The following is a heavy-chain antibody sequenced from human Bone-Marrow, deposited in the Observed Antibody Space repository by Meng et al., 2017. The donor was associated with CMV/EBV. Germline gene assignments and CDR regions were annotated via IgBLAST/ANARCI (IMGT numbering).Heavy chain of an antibody. J-gene: IGHJ4*02. Sequence: ASVKVSCKTSGYTFTGYYIHWVRQAPGQGLEWMGWINPNSGDTNCTRKFQGRVTLTRDTSITTAYMELSWLRSDDTAVYYGARDGDELRDYWGQGTLVTVSS. CDR3: ARDGDELRDY. V-gene: IGHV1-2*02. CDR2: INPNSGDT. CDR1: GYTFTGYY. D-gene: IGHD1-7*01.